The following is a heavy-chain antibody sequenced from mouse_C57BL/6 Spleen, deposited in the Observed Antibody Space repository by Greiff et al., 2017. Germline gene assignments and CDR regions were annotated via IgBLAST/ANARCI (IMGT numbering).Heavy chain of an antibody. CDR3: ARYSNFFDY. CDR1: GYTFTSYW. V-gene: IGHV1-64*01. J-gene: IGHJ2*01. Sequence: VQLQQPGAELVKPGASVKLSCKASGYTFTSYWMHWVKQRPGQGLEWIGMIHPNSGSTNYNEKFKSKDTLTVDKSSSTAYMQLSSLTSADSAVYYCARYSNFFDYWGQGTTLTVSS. D-gene: IGHD2-5*01. CDR2: IHPNSGST.